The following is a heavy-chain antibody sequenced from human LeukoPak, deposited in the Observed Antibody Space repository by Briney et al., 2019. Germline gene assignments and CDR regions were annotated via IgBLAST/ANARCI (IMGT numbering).Heavy chain of an antibody. CDR1: GFTFSRNV. J-gene: IGHJ6*03. D-gene: IGHD3-10*01. Sequence: PGGSLRLSCAASGFTFSRNVMHWVRQAPGKGLEWVALISYDGNNKFYADSVKGRFTISRDNSRNTLYLQMNSLRGEDAAVYSCARGGIPTGPYYYFYYMDVWDKGTAVTVSS. CDR3: ARGGIPTGPYYYFYYMDV. CDR2: ISYDGNNK. V-gene: IGHV3-30*01.